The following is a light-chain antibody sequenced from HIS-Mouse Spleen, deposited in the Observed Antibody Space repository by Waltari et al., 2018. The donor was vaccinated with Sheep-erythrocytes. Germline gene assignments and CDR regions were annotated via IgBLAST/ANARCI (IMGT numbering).Light chain of an antibody. Sequence: DIQLTQSPSSLSASVGDRVTITCRASQSISSYLNWYQQKPGKAPKLLIYAASSLQSGVASRFSGSGSGTDFTLKISRVEAEDVGVYYCMQALQPPRTFGRGTKVEIK. J-gene: IGKJ1*01. CDR2: AAS. CDR1: QSISSY. CDR3: MQALQPPRT. V-gene: IGKV1-39*01.